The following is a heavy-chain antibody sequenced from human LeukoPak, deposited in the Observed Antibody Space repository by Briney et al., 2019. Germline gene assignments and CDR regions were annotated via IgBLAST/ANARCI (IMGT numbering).Heavy chain of an antibody. CDR3: AGGSSMEV. Sequence: GWSLRLSFAVSVFPFSNSWWNGVGQPPGKGREGVANIKKDGSGISYVASVKGRFIISRDNARNSLYLQMNSLRVEDTAVYFCAGGSSMEVWGKGTAVTVSS. D-gene: IGHD1-26*01. CDR1: VFPFSNSW. V-gene: IGHV3-7*03. J-gene: IGHJ6*04. CDR2: IKKDGSGI.